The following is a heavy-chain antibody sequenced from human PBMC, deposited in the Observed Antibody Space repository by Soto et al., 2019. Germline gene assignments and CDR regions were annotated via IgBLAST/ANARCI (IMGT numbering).Heavy chain of an antibody. D-gene: IGHD3-16*01. CDR1: GYTFTSYG. J-gene: IGHJ6*02. V-gene: IGHV1-18*01. Sequence: QVQLVQSGAEVKKPGASVKVSCKASGYTFTSYGISWVRQAPGQGLEWMGWISAYNGNTNYAQKLQGRVTMTTDTSTSRAYMELRSLRSDDTAVYYCARDGGGRRTNYYYYGMDVWGQGTTVTVSS. CDR3: ARDGGGRRTNYYYYGMDV. CDR2: ISAYNGNT.